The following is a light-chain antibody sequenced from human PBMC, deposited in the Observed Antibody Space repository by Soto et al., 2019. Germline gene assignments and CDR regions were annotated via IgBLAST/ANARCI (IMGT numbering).Light chain of an antibody. J-gene: IGKJ1*01. CDR2: KAS. Sequence: DIQMTQSPSTLSGSVGDSVTITCRASQTISSWLAWYQQKPGKAPKLLIYKASTLKSGVPSRFSGSGSGKEFTLTIGSLKPDDFATYYCQHYNSYSEAFGQGTKVDIK. CDR3: QHYNSYSEA. CDR1: QTISSW. V-gene: IGKV1-5*03.